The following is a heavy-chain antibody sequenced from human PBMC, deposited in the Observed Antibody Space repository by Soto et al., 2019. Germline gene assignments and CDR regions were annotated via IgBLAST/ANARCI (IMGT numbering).Heavy chain of an antibody. CDR3: ARDLLDCSGGSCYSYYYYYYGMDV. J-gene: IGHJ6*02. Sequence: SETLSLTCTVSGGSISSGGYYWSWIRQHPGKGLEWIGYIYYSGSTYYNPSLKSRVTISVDTSKNQFSLKLSSVTAADTAVYYCARDLLDCSGGSCYSYYYYYYGMDVWGQGTTVTVSS. CDR1: GGSISSGGYY. D-gene: IGHD2-15*01. CDR2: IYYSGST. V-gene: IGHV4-31*03.